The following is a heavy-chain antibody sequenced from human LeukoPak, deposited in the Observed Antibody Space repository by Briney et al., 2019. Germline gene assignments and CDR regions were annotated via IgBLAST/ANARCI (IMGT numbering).Heavy chain of an antibody. Sequence: ASVKVSCKASGYSFTSYGFNWVRQAPGQGLEWMGWMSAYNGKTNYAHSLQGRVTVTADTSTSTAYMELRSLRSDDTAVYYCARELPSGSYAQGWFDPWGQGTLVTVSS. CDR1: GYSFTSYG. CDR2: MSAYNGKT. J-gene: IGHJ5*02. CDR3: ARELPSGSYAQGWFDP. V-gene: IGHV1-18*01. D-gene: IGHD1-26*01.